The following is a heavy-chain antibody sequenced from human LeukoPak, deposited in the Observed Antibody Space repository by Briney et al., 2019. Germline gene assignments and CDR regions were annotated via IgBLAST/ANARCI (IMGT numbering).Heavy chain of an antibody. CDR2: MNPNSGNT. V-gene: IGHV1-8*01. CDR1: GYTFTSYD. CDR3: AREGVVDMGFDH. D-gene: IGHD3-3*01. Sequence: ASVKVSCKASGYTFTSYDINWVRQATGQGLEWMGWMNPNSGNTGYAQKFQGRVTMTRNTSISTAYMELSSLRSEDTAVYYCAREGVVDMGFDHWGQGTLVTVSS. J-gene: IGHJ4*02.